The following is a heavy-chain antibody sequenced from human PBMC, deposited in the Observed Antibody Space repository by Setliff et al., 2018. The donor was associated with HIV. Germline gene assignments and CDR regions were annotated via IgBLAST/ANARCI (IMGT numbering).Heavy chain of an antibody. J-gene: IGHJ6*03. CDR1: GFTFSTYC. V-gene: IGHV3-21*01. CDR3: ARSQGIGNYYMDV. CDR2: ISYRSTYI. D-gene: IGHD2-15*01. Sequence: SLRLSCAASGFTFSTYCMNWVRQAPGKGLEWISSISYRSTYIYYSDSVKGRFTISRDDATNSLFLQVNSLRDEDTAVYYCARSQGIGNYYMDVWGTGTTVTVSS.